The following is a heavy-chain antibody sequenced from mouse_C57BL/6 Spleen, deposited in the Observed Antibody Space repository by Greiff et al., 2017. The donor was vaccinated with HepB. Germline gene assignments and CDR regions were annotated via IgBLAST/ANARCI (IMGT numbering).Heavy chain of an antibody. CDR1: GFTFSSYG. D-gene: IGHD1-1*01. V-gene: IGHV5-6*01. J-gene: IGHJ4*01. Sequence: EVKLQESGGDLVKPGGSLKLSCAASGFTFSSYGMSWVRQTPDKRLEWVATISSGGSYTYYPDSVKGRFTISRDNAKNTLYLQMSSLKSEDTAMYYCARHAVVATGGAMDYWGQGTSVTVSS. CDR3: ARHAVVATGGAMDY. CDR2: ISSGGSYT.